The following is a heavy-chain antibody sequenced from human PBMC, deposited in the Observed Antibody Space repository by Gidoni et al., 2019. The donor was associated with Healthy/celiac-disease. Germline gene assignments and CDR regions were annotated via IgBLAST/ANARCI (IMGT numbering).Heavy chain of an antibody. D-gene: IGHD3-3*01. CDR3: ASAIIYDLWSGYYYFDY. J-gene: IGHJ4*02. CDR2: RIPILVPA. CDR1: GGTFSGYA. Sequence: VQLVQSGAEVKTPGSSVKVPCKASGGTFSGYAISWVRQAPGQGLEWMGGRIPILVPANDGQKFQGRVTITADESTSTAYMELSSLRSEDTAVYYCASAIIYDLWSGYYYFDYWGQGTLVTVSS. V-gene: IGHV1-69*01.